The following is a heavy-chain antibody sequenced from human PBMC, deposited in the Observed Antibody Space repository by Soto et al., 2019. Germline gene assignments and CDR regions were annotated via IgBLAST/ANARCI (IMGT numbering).Heavy chain of an antibody. V-gene: IGHV3-64D*08. J-gene: IGHJ4*02. Sequence: GGSLRLSCSASGFTFSSYALHWVRQAPGKGLEYVSAISSNGGSTYYADSVRGRFTISRDNSKNTLYLQMSSLRDEDTAVYYCVKDRDNSSHGIFDFWGQGTLVTVSS. CDR3: VKDRDNSSHGIFDF. CDR1: GFTFSSYA. D-gene: IGHD6-13*01. CDR2: ISSNGGST.